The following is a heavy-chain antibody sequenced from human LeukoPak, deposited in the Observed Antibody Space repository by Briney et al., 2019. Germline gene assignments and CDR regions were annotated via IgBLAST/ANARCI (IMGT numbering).Heavy chain of an antibody. V-gene: IGHV4-39*07. CDR1: GGSISSSTYY. D-gene: IGHD4-17*01. J-gene: IGHJ5*02. CDR3: ARDPNDYGDYVGWFDP. Sequence: SETLSLTCTVSGGSISSSTYYWGWIRQPPGKGLEWIGTIYYSGSTYYNPSLKSRVTISVDTSENQFSLKLSSVTAADTAVYYCARDPNDYGDYVGWFDPWGHGTLVTVSS. CDR2: IYYSGST.